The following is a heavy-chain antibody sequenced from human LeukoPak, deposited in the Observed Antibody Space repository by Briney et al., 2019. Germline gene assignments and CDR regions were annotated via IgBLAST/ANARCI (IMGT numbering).Heavy chain of an antibody. V-gene: IGHV4-39*07. D-gene: IGHD6-13*01. CDR3: ARGGSNSWRWFVP. Sequence: PSETLSLTCTVSGGSIRSSSYYWGWIRQPPGKGLEWIGSIYYSGSTYYNPSLKSRVTISVATSKNQVSLKLSSVTAADTPGYYCARGGSNSWRWFVPWGEGALVAVSS. CDR2: IYYSGST. CDR1: GGSIRSSSYY. J-gene: IGHJ5*02.